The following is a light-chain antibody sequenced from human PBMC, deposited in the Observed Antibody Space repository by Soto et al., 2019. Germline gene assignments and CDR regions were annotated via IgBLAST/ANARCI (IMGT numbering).Light chain of an antibody. J-gene: IGKJ1*01. Sequence: EIVMTQSPATLSVSPGERATLSCRASQSVSSNLAWYQQKPGQAPRLLIYGASTRATGIPARFSGGGSGTEFTLTISSLKSKDFAFYSCQQYNNGPPTWTFAQGTKVDIK. V-gene: IGKV3-15*01. CDR2: GAS. CDR3: QQYNNGPPTWT. CDR1: QSVSSN.